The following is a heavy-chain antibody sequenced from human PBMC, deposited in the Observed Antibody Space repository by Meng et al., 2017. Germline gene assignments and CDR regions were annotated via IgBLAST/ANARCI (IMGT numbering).Heavy chain of an antibody. Sequence: GESLKISCAASGFTFSSYWMSWVRQAPGKGLEWVANIKQDGSEKYYVDSVKGRFTISRDNAKNSLYLQMNSLRAEDTAVYYCARDTIRGHDYWGQGTLVTVSS. CDR1: GFTFSSYW. CDR3: ARDTIRGHDY. J-gene: IGHJ4*02. D-gene: IGHD3-3*01. CDR2: IKQDGSEK. V-gene: IGHV3-7*01.